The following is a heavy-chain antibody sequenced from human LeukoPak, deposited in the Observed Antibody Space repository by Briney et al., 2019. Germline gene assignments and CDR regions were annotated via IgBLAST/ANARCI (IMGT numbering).Heavy chain of an antibody. J-gene: IGHJ3*01. CDR1: GGPISSGGFS. Sequence: SETLSLTCTVSGGPISSGGFSWTWIRQPPGTGLEWIGYIFQSGSPSYNPSLRGRVTISVDTSTNQFSLRLNSVTVADTAMYYCARDRAGLGLLDFWGQGTMVTVFS. CDR2: IFQSGSP. V-gene: IGHV4-30-2*01. CDR3: ARDRAGLGLLDF. D-gene: IGHD1-26*01.